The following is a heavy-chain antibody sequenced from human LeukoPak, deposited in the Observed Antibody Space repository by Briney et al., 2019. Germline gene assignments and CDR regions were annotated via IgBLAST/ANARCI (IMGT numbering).Heavy chain of an antibody. Sequence: PSETLSLTCGVYGGSFSGYYWSWIRQPPGKGLEWIGEINHSGSTNYNPSLKSRVTISVDTSKNQFSLKLSSVTAADTAVYYCARFTGDYWSMESGDYWGQGTLVTVSS. V-gene: IGHV4-34*01. CDR1: GGSFSGYY. J-gene: IGHJ4*02. D-gene: IGHD2-8*02. CDR3: ARFTGDYWSMESGDY. CDR2: INHSGST.